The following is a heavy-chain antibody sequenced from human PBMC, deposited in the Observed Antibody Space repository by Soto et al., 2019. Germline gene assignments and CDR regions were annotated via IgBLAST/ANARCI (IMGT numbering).Heavy chain of an antibody. CDR2: ISSSSSTI. J-gene: IGHJ4*02. D-gene: IGHD3-10*01. Sequence: EVQLVESGGGLVQPGGSLRLSCAASGFTFSDYSMDWVRQAPGKGLEWVSYISSSSSTIYYADSVNGRFTISRDNAKNSLYLQMNSLGDEDTAVYYCARDAGSWGYWGQGTLVTVSS. CDR1: GFTFSDYS. V-gene: IGHV3-48*02. CDR3: ARDAGSWGY.